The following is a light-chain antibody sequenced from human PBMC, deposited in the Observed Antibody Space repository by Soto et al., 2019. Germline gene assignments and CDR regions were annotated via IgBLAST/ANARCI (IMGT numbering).Light chain of an antibody. J-gene: IGLJ2*01. CDR1: SSDIGTYDY. CDR3: SSYTTTTTPVV. Sequence: QSVLTQPASVSGSPGQSITISCTGTSSDIGTYDYVSWYQHHPGKAPKLMIYEVTNRPSGVSDRFSGSKSGKTAFLTISGLQAEDEADYYCSSYTTTTTPVVFGGGTKLTVL. V-gene: IGLV2-14*01. CDR2: EVT.